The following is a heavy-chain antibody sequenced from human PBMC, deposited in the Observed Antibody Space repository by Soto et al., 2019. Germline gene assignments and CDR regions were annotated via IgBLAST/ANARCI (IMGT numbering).Heavy chain of an antibody. Sequence: QVTLKESGPVLVKPTETLTLTCTVSGLSLSNGRLGVSWIRQPPGKALEGLAHIFSNDDKSYSTSLKSRLTISKDTSRSQVVLTMTNMAPVDSATYYCALIKDCSRTDCYLASFDPWGQGTLVTVSS. CDR2: IFSNDDK. CDR1: GLSLSNGRLG. J-gene: IGHJ5*02. V-gene: IGHV2-26*01. CDR3: ALIKDCSRTDCYLASFDP. D-gene: IGHD2-2*01.